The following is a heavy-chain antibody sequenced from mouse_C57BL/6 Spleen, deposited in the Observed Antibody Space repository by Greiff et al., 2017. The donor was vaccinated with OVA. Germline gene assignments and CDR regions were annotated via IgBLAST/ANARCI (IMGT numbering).Heavy chain of an antibody. CDR1: GYTFTSYW. CDR2: IYPGSGST. V-gene: IGHV1-55*01. Sequence: QVQLQQPGAELVKPGASVKMSCKASGYTFTSYWITWVKQRPRQGLEWIGDIYPGSGSTNYNEKFKSKATLTVDTSSSTAYMQLSSLTSEDSAVYYCARGSVYYDYDVGFAYWGQGTLVTVSA. J-gene: IGHJ3*01. CDR3: ARGSVYYDYDVGFAY. D-gene: IGHD2-4*01.